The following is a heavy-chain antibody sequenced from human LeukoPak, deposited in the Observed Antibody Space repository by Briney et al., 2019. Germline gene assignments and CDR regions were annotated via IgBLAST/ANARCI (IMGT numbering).Heavy chain of an antibody. Sequence: GGSLRLSCAASGFTFSIYWMSWVRQAPGKGLEWVAGISGSGGSTNYADSVKGRFTISRDNSKNTLYLQMNSLRAEDTAVYYCAKDLELELPLYFDYWGQGTLVTVSS. D-gene: IGHD1-7*01. V-gene: IGHV3-23*01. J-gene: IGHJ4*02. CDR1: GFTFSIYW. CDR3: AKDLELELPLYFDY. CDR2: ISGSGGST.